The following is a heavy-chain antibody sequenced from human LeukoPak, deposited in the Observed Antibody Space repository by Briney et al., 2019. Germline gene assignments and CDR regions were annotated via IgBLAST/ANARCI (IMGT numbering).Heavy chain of an antibody. CDR1: GFTFYA. J-gene: IGHJ4*02. V-gene: IGHV3-23*01. Sequence: GGSLRLSCAASGFTFYAMSWVRQAPGKGLEWVSALSGSGGSTYYADSVKGRFTISRDISKNTLYLQMNSLRVEDTAIYYCAKGRGILTGYGTMYYFDYWGQGTLVTVSS. D-gene: IGHD3-9*01. CDR3: AKGRGILTGYGTMYYFDY. CDR2: LSGSGGST.